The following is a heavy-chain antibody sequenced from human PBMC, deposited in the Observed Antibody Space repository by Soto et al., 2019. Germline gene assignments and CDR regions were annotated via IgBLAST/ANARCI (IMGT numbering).Heavy chain of an antibody. V-gene: IGHV2-5*01. Sequence: QITLKESGPTLVKPTQTLTLTCTFSGFSLSTSGVGVGWIRQPPGKALEWLALIYWNDDTRYSPSLKSRLTITKDTSKNQVVLTMTNMDPVDTATYYCAHSLEDYYGSGSYFDYWGQGTLVTVSS. CDR2: IYWNDDT. CDR3: AHSLEDYYGSGSYFDY. CDR1: GFSLSTSGVG. J-gene: IGHJ4*02. D-gene: IGHD3-10*01.